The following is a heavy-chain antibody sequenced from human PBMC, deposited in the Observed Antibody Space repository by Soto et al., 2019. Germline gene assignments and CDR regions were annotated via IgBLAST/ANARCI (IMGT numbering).Heavy chain of an antibody. Sequence: EVQLVESGGGLVQPGGSLRLSCAASGFTFSTFWMHWVRQAPGKGLVWVSRINSDGSTTTYADSVKGRFTISRDNAKKTLYLEMNSLGVGDMAVFYCAKIPPGWGGGQLVLDYWGQGTLVTVSS. CDR3: AKIPPGWGGGQLVLDY. CDR1: GFTFSTFW. J-gene: IGHJ4*02. CDR2: INSDGSTT. V-gene: IGHV3-74*01. D-gene: IGHD6-13*01.